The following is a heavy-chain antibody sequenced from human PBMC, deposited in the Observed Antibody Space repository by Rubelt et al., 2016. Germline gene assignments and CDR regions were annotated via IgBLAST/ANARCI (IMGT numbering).Heavy chain of an antibody. V-gene: IGHV4-39*01. D-gene: IGHD1-26*01. CDR1: GASINSGGFF. CDR2: LYYGGET. CDR3: ARHRIVRDMTVGGWFDP. J-gene: IGHJ5*02. Sequence: QVQLRESGPGLVKPSETLSLTCTVFGASINSGGFFWGWVRQSPGRGLEGIGSLYYGGETYNNPSLRSRVTLSVDPSKYQFSLKLTSVTAADTAVYFCARHRIVRDMTVGGWFDPWGQGILATVSS.